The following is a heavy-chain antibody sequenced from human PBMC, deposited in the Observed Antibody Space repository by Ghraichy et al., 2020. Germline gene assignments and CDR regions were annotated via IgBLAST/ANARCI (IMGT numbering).Heavy chain of an antibody. J-gene: IGHJ4*02. Sequence: SLRLSCAASGFTFDDYAMHWVRQAPGKGLEWVSGITWNSGNIAYADSVKGRFTISRDNAKNSLYLQMNSLRPEDTALYYCATDSDGSHFDYWGQGTLVTVSS. CDR3: ATDSDGSHFDY. CDR1: GFTFDDYA. CDR2: ITWNSGNI. V-gene: IGHV3-9*01.